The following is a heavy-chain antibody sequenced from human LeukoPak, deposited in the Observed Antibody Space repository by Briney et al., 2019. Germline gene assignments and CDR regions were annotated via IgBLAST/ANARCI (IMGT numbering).Heavy chain of an antibody. D-gene: IGHD1-26*01. J-gene: IGHJ4*02. CDR3: ARLAGGSYSDY. CDR1: GFTFSSYA. Sequence: GGSLRLSCAASGFTFSSYAMNWVRQTPGKGLEYVSSISYNGGSTYYANSVKGRFTISRDNSKNTLYLQMGSLRAEDMAVYYCARLAGGSYSDYWGQGTLVTVSS. CDR2: ISYNGGST. V-gene: IGHV3-64*01.